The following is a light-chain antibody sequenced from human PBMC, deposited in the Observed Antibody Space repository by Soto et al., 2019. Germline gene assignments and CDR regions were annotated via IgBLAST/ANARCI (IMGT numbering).Light chain of an antibody. CDR2: AAS. V-gene: IGKV1-39*01. Sequence: DIQMTQSPSSLSASVGDRVNITCRASQTISSYLNWYQQNPGEAPKLLIYAASTLQSGVPSRFSGSGSGTDFTLTISSLQPEDFATYYCQQSSNIPYTFGQGTKLEIK. CDR1: QTISSY. J-gene: IGKJ2*01. CDR3: QQSSNIPYT.